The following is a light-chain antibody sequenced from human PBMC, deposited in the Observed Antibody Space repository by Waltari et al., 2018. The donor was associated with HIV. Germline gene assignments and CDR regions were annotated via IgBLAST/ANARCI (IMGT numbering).Light chain of an antibody. CDR2: NNN. J-gene: IGLJ1*01. CDR3: AAWDDSLNAYI. CDR1: NSNIGDNV. V-gene: IGLV1-44*01. Sequence: QSVLTQPPSASGTPGQRVTVSCSGSNSNIGDNVVNWYQQLPGTAPKLLTYNNNRLPSGVPDLVAASRSGTSASRAISGLQSEDEANYYCAAWDDSLNAYIFGTGTMVSVL.